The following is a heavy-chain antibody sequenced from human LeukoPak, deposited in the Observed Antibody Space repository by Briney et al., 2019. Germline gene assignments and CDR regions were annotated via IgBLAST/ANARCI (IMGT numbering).Heavy chain of an antibody. CDR1: GGSISSSTYY. CDR2: IYYSGST. Sequence: SETLSLTCTVSGGSISSSTYYWGWIRQPPGKGLEWIGSIYYSGSTYFNPSLKSRVTISVDTSKNQFSLKLSSVTAADTGVYYCARGPASGSNFAWFDPWGQGTLVTVSS. D-gene: IGHD3-10*01. J-gene: IGHJ5*02. CDR3: ARGPASGSNFAWFDP. V-gene: IGHV4-39*01.